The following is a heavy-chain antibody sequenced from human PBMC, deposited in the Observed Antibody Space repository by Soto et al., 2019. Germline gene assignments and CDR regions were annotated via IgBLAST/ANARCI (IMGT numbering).Heavy chain of an antibody. CDR2: ISSSSSYI. CDR3: AREGVQHGSGPYYYYGMDV. V-gene: IGHV3-21*01. CDR1: GFTFSSYS. D-gene: IGHD3-10*01. Sequence: EVQLVESGGGLVKPGGSLRLSCAASGFTFSSYSMNWVRQAPGKGLEWVSSISSSSSYIYYADSVKGRFTISRDNAKNSLYQQRNSLRAEDTAVYYCAREGVQHGSGPYYYYGMDVWGQGTTVTVSS. J-gene: IGHJ6*02.